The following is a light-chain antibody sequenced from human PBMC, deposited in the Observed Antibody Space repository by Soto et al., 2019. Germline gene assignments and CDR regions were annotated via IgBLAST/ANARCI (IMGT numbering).Light chain of an antibody. J-gene: IGLJ1*01. V-gene: IGLV2-14*01. Sequence: QSALTQPASVSGSPGQSITISCTGTSSDVGGYNYVSWYQQHPGKAPKLMIYDVSNRPSGVSNRFSGSKSGNTASLTISGLQAEDDADYYCSSYTSSSGVFGTGTQLTVL. CDR2: DVS. CDR1: SSDVGGYNY. CDR3: SSYTSSSGV.